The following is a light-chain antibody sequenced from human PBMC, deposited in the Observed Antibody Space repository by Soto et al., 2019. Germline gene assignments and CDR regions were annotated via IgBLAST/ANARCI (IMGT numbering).Light chain of an antibody. CDR3: QQYGSSPPIT. Sequence: SDMSASVGARVTITCRASQDISNFLVWFQQRPGKVPKRLIYSATRLESGVPSRFSGSGSGTDFTLTISRLEPEDFAVYYCQQYGSSPPITVGQGTRLEIK. V-gene: IGKV1-17*03. CDR2: SAT. CDR1: QDISNF. J-gene: IGKJ5*01.